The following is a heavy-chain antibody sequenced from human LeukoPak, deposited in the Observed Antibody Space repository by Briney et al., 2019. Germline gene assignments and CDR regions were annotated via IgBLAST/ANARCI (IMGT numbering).Heavy chain of an antibody. J-gene: IGHJ4*02. CDR2: INPNSGGT. CDR1: GYTFTGYY. V-gene: IGHV1-2*02. D-gene: IGHD1-26*01. Sequence: ASVEVSCKASGYTFTGYYMHWVRQAPGQGLEWMGWINPNSGGTNYAQKFQGRVTMTRDTSISTAYMELSRLRSDDTAVYYCARALHRTKSMYSGRDFDYWGQGTLVTVSS. CDR3: ARALHRTKSMYSGRDFDY.